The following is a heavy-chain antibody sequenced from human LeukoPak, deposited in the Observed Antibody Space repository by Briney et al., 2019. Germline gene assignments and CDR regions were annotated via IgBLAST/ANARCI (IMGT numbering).Heavy chain of an antibody. CDR1: RFTFSDYY. J-gene: IGHJ4*02. V-gene: IGHV3-11*01. Sequence: PGGSLRLSCAASRFTFSDYYMSWIRQTPGKGLEWVSYISSSGTTMEYAKSVKGRFTISRDNAKDSLYLQMNSLEAEDTAVYYCAKGHTYGMIWGQGTLVSVSS. D-gene: IGHD2-8*01. CDR3: AKGHTYGMI. CDR2: ISSSGTTM.